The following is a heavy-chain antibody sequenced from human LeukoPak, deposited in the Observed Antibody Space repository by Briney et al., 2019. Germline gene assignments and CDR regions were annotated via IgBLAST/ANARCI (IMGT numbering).Heavy chain of an antibody. Sequence: ASVKVSCKVSRYTLTELSMHWVRQAPGKRLEWMGGFDPEDGETIYAQKFQGRVTMTEDTSTDTAYMELGSLRSEDTAVYYCATCSSTSCYGFLFDYWGQGTLVTVSS. D-gene: IGHD2-2*01. J-gene: IGHJ4*02. CDR2: FDPEDGET. V-gene: IGHV1-24*01. CDR1: RYTLTELS. CDR3: ATCSSTSCYGFLFDY.